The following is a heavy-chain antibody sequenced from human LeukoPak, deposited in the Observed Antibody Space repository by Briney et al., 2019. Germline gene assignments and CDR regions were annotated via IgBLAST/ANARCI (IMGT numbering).Heavy chain of an antibody. J-gene: IGHJ4*02. V-gene: IGHV4-39*01. D-gene: IGHD3-3*01. CDR3: AAENGNFWIGYHYFED. CDR2: IYFDGNS. CDR1: GGSLGSSSYY. Sequence: SETLSLTCTVCGGSLGSSSYYWGWIRQPPGKDLEWIGTIYFDGNSFYNPSLKSRVTISIDMSKNQFSLKLSSVTAADTAIYYCAAENGNFWIGYHYFEDWGQGTLVSVSS.